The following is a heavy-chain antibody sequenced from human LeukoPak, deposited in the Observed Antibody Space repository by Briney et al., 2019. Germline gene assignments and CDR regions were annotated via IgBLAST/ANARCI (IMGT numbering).Heavy chain of an antibody. J-gene: IGHJ4*02. CDR3: ARAQSESTGHYDFFEY. CDR1: GYSFSNHH. V-gene: IGHV1-2*02. D-gene: IGHD3-9*01. Sequence: ASVKVSCRGSGYSFSNHHLHWVRQAPEQGLEWMGWINPDTGKTNFAQKFEGRVTMTRETSINTAHMELSRLGPDDTAIYYCARAQSESTGHYDFFEYWGQGSLVTVSS. CDR2: INPDTGKT.